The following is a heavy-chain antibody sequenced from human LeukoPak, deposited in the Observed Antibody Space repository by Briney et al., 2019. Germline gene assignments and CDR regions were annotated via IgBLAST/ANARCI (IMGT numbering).Heavy chain of an antibody. V-gene: IGHV4-34*01. CDR2: INHSGST. J-gene: IGHJ4*02. Sequence: SETLSLTCAVYGGSFSGYYWSWIRQPPGKGLEWIGEINHSGSTNYNPSLKSRVTISVDTSKNQFSLKLSSVTAADTAVYYCARSGGYYYDSSGYYPFDYWGQGTLVTVSS. D-gene: IGHD3-22*01. CDR3: ARSGGYYYDSSGYYPFDY. CDR1: GGSFSGYY.